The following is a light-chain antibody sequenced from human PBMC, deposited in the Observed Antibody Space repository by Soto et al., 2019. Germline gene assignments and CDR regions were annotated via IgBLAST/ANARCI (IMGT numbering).Light chain of an antibody. CDR2: GAS. J-gene: IGKJ1*01. CDR1: QSVSSSY. V-gene: IGKV3-20*01. Sequence: EIVLTQSPGTLSLSPGERATLSCRASQSVSSSYLAWYQQKPGQAPRLLIYGASSRATGIPDRFSGSGSGTDFTLTTSILEPEDFAVYYCQQYGSSPPWTFGQGTNVEIK. CDR3: QQYGSSPPWT.